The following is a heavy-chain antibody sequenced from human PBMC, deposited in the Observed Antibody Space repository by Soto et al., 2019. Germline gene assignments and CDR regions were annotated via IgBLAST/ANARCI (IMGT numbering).Heavy chain of an antibody. D-gene: IGHD1-26*01. CDR1: GGSVSSGSYY. Sequence: SETLSLTCTVSGGSVSSGSYYWSWIRQPPGKGLEWIGYIYYSGSTNYNPSLKSRVTISVDTSKNQFSLKLSSVNAADTAVYYCARAHRAVGATTRSDYGMDVWGQGTTVTVSS. CDR2: IYYSGST. J-gene: IGHJ6*02. V-gene: IGHV4-61*01. CDR3: ARAHRAVGATTRSDYGMDV.